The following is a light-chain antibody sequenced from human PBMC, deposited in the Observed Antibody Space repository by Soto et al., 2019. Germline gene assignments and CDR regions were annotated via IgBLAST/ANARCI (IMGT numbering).Light chain of an antibody. CDR2: DVS. J-gene: IGLJ2*01. CDR1: SSDVGTYNY. CDR3: CSYAGGYTHAV. Sequence: QSALTQPRSVSGPPGQSVSISCSGTSSDVGTYNYVSWYQQHPGKAPKLMIYDVSKRPSGVPDRFSGSKSGNTAFLTISGLQAEDEADYYCCSYAGGYTHAVFGGGTKLTVL. V-gene: IGLV2-11*01.